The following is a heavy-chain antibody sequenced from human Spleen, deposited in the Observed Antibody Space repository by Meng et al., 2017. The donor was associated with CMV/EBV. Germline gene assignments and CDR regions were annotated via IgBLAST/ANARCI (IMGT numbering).Heavy chain of an antibody. CDR3: VRDHVIRGVYSAY. D-gene: IGHD3-10*01. Sequence: NAAGYRFSDYGISWVRQAPGQRPEWLGWISAYSGDAKYAERFQGRASMTTDTSTSTAYMELRSLTSDDTAVYYCVRDHVIRGVYSAYWGQGTLVTVSS. CDR2: ISAYSGDA. V-gene: IGHV1-18*01. CDR1: GYRFSDYG. J-gene: IGHJ4*02.